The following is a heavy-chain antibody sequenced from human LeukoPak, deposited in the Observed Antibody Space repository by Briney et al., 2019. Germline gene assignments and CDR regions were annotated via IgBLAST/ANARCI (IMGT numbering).Heavy chain of an antibody. V-gene: IGHV4-34*01. CDR1: GGSFSGYY. CDR3: ARAPPFDY. CDR2: INHSGST. Sequence: SETLSLTCAVYGGSFSGYYWSWIRQPPGKGLEWIGEINHSGSTNYNPSLKSRVTISVDTSKNQFSLKLSSVTAADTAVYYCARAPPFDYWGQGTLVTLSS. J-gene: IGHJ4*02.